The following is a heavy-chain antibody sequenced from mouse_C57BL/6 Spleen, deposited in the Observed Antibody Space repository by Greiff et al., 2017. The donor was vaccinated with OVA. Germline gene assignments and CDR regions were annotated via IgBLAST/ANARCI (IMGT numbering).Heavy chain of an antibody. CDR2: ISSGSRTI. J-gene: IGHJ2*01. CDR3: ARPHYGVYFDY. D-gene: IGHD1-1*01. V-gene: IGHV5-17*01. CDR1: GFTFSDYG. Sequence: EVKVVESGGGLVKPGGSLKLSCAASGFTFSDYGMHWVRQAPEKGLEWVAYISSGSRTINYADTVKGRFTISRDNAKNTLFMQITSLRSEATDNYYCARPHYGVYFDYWGQGTTLTVSS.